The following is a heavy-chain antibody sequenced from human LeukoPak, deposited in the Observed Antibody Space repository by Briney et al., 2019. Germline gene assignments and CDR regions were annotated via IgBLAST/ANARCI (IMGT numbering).Heavy chain of an antibody. CDR1: GFSFSSYG. CDR3: AKEIGAARPRYYFDY. V-gene: IGHV3-30*02. J-gene: IGHJ4*02. CDR2: IRYDGSNK. Sequence: GGSLRLSCAASGFSFSSYGMHWVRQAPGKGLEWVTFIRYDGSNKYYADSVKGRFTISRDNSKNTLYLQMNSLRAEGTAVYYCAKEIGAARPRYYFDYWGQGTLVTVSS. D-gene: IGHD6-6*01.